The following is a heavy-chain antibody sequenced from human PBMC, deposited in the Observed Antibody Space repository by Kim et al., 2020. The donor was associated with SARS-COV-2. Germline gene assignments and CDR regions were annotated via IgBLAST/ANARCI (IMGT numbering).Heavy chain of an antibody. CDR1: GFTLSNNA. D-gene: IGHD6-19*01. CDR3: AEERGGSGWPVFDC. J-gene: IGHJ4*02. Sequence: GGSLRLSCAASGFTLSNNAMSWVRQAPGRGLEWVSTIRASAETTYYAGSVNGRFTISRDISKHTLYLQLSSLRADDTTIYYCAEERGGSGWPVFDCWGQG. CDR2: IRASAETT. V-gene: IGHV3-23*01.